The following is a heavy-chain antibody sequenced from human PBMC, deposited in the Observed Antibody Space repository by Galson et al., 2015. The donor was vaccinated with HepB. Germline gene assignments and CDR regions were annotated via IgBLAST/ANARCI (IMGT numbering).Heavy chain of an antibody. CDR3: GRSAADSRLPYYYYALDV. J-gene: IGHJ1*01. CDR1: RYSITNGYY. CDR2: IDYRGST. Sequence: LSLTCTVSRYSITNGYYWAWIRQSPGKGLEWIASIDYRGSTYYNPSLKSRVTISVDTSKNQFSLRLSSVTAADTAENYCGRSAADSRLPYYYYALDVWGQGTLVTVSS. D-gene: IGHD3-22*01. V-gene: IGHV4-38-2*02.